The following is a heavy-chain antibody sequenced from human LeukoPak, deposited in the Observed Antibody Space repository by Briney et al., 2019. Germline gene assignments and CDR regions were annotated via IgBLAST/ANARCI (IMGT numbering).Heavy chain of an antibody. D-gene: IGHD1-26*01. CDR3: ARTNVGATTRPFDY. CDR1: SGSISSSSYY. V-gene: IGHV4-39*01. CDR2: IYYSGST. Sequence: PSETLSLTCTVSSGSISSSSYYWGWIRQPPGKGLEWIGSIYYSGSTYYNPSLKSRVTISVDTSKNQFSLKLSSVTAADTAVYYCARTNVGATTRPFDYWGQGTLVTVSS. J-gene: IGHJ4*02.